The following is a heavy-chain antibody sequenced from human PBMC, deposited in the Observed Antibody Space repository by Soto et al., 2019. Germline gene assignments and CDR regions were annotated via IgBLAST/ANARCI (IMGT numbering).Heavy chain of an antibody. J-gene: IGHJ1*01. CDR1: GYTFTSQW. Sequence: PGESLKISCKASGYTFTSQWIGWVRQMPGKGLEWVGIIFPGDSDTRISPSFQGQVTMSADKSISTAYLQWTSLKASDTAMYYCGSLPVGAYFEYFQHWGQGTVLTVSS. CDR3: GSLPVGAYFEYFQH. CDR2: IFPGDSDT. V-gene: IGHV5-51*01. D-gene: IGHD1-26*01.